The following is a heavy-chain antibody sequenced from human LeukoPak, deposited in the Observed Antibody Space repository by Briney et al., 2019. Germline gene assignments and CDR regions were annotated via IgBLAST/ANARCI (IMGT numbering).Heavy chain of an antibody. Sequence: ASVKVSCKASGYTFTSYYMHWVRQAPGQGLEWMGIINPSGGSTSYAQKFQGRVTMTRDTSTSTVYMELSSLRSEDTAVYYCATYGAVAGRDTTGRGSDWFDPWGQGTLVTVSS. CDR3: ATYGAVAGRDTTGRGSDWFDP. CDR1: GYTFTSYY. J-gene: IGHJ5*02. V-gene: IGHV1-46*01. CDR2: INPSGGST. D-gene: IGHD6-19*01.